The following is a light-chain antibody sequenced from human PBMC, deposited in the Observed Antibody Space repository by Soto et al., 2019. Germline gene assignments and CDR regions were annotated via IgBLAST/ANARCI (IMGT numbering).Light chain of an antibody. Sequence: QSVLTQPPSASGSPGQSVTISCTGTSSDVGGYNYVSWYQQHPGKAPKLIISEVSKRPSGVPDRFSGSKSGNTASLTVSGLQAEDEADYYCSSYTSSSNVVFGGGTKVTVL. J-gene: IGLJ2*01. CDR1: SSDVGGYNY. CDR3: SSYTSSSNVV. CDR2: EVS. V-gene: IGLV2-8*01.